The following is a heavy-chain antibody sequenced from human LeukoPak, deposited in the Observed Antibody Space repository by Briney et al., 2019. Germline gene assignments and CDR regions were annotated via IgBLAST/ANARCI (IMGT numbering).Heavy chain of an antibody. CDR3: ARGRIYYDSTGYQV. Sequence: SETLSLTCTVSGYSISSGYYWGWIRQPPGKGLEWIGSIYHSGSTYYNPSLKSRVTISVDTSKNQFSLKLSSVTAADTAVYYCARGRIYYDSTGYQVGGQGTLVTVSS. V-gene: IGHV4-38-2*02. D-gene: IGHD3-22*01. CDR1: GYSISSGYY. J-gene: IGHJ1*01. CDR2: IYHSGST.